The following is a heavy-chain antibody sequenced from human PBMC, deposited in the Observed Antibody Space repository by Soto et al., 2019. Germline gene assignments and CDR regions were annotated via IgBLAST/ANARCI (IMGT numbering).Heavy chain of an antibody. D-gene: IGHD2-21*01. Sequence: EVQLLESGGGLVQPGGSLRLSCAASGFTFNSYAMSWVRQAPGKGLEWVSGISGSGSRKYYADSVRGHFTISRDNSKNTLFLQMNSLSAEATAIYHCARDVLVWATNHEALEIWGQGTRVTVSS. J-gene: IGHJ3*02. CDR3: ARDVLVWATNHEALEI. CDR2: ISGSGSRK. CDR1: GFTFNSYA. V-gene: IGHV3-23*01.